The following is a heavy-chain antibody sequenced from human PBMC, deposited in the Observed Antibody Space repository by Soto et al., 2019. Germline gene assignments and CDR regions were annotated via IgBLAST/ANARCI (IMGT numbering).Heavy chain of an antibody. J-gene: IGHJ4*02. Sequence: GGSLRLSCAASGFTFSSYGMHWVRQAPGKGLEWVAVISYDGSNKYYADSVKGRFTISRDNSKNTLYLQMNSLRAEDTAVYYCAKPDFEYSSSNDYYFDYWGQGTLVTVSS. D-gene: IGHD6-6*01. V-gene: IGHV3-30*18. CDR3: AKPDFEYSSSNDYYFDY. CDR1: GFTFSSYG. CDR2: ISYDGSNK.